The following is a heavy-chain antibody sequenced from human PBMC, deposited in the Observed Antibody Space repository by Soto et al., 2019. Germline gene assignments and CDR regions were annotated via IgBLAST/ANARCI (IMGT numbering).Heavy chain of an antibody. CDR2: IIPIFGTS. CDR3: AGDKGDDGYSYGIDY. Sequence: QVQLVQSGAEVKKPGCSLKVSCKASGGTFSSYAISWVRQAPGQGLAWVGKIIPIFGTSNYAQTFQGRVTITADKSTSPAYMVHSSRRDDDAADYYCAGDKGDDGYSYGIDYWVQGTLVTVSS. D-gene: IGHD5-18*01. CDR1: GGTFSSYA. J-gene: IGHJ4*02. V-gene: IGHV1-69*06.